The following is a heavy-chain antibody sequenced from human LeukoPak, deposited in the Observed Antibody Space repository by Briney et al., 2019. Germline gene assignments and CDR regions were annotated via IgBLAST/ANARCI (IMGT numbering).Heavy chain of an antibody. V-gene: IGHV4-59*01. CDR3: ARAIAAAGMSNYYYGMDV. CDR2: IYYSGST. CDR1: GGSISSYY. D-gene: IGHD6-13*01. J-gene: IGHJ6*02. Sequence: SETLSLTCTVSGGSISSYYWSWIRQPPGKGLEWIGYIYYSGSTNYSPSLKSRVTISVDTSKIQFSLKLSSVTAADTAVYYCARAIAAAGMSNYYYGMDVWGQGTTVTVSS.